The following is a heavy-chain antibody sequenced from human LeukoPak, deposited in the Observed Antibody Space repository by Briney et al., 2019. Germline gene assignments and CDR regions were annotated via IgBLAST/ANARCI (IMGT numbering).Heavy chain of an antibody. CDR1: GGSITSYH. D-gene: IGHD6-19*01. J-gene: IGHJ4*02. CDR2: IHTSGST. Sequence: SETLSLTCLVSGGSITSYHWTWIRQPAGKGLQWIGQIHTSGSTNYNPSLKSRVAMSVGTPKNQFSLDLSSVTAADTAVYYCAGRAQTTGWSFDYWGQGALVTVSS. CDR3: AGRAQTTGWSFDY. V-gene: IGHV4-4*07.